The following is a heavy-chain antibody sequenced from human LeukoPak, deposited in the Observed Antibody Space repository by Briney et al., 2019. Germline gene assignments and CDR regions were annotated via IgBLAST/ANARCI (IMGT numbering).Heavy chain of an antibody. CDR2: IWYDGSNK. CDR1: GFTFSSYG. V-gene: IGHV3-33*01. D-gene: IGHD4-23*01. Sequence: QPGRSLRLSCPASGFTFSSYGMHWVRQAPGKGLEWVAVIWYDGSNKYYADSVKGRFTISRDNSKNTLYLQMNSLRAEDTAVYYCARENSGWFDPWGQGTLVTVSP. J-gene: IGHJ5*02. CDR3: ARENSGWFDP.